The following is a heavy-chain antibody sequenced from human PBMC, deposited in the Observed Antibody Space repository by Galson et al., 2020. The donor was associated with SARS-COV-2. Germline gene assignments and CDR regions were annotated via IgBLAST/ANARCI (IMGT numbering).Heavy chain of an antibody. V-gene: IGHV3-49*03. Sequence: GESLKISCTASGFTFGDYAMSWFRQAPGKGLEWVGFIRSKAYGGTTEYAASVKGRFTISRDDSKSIAYLQMNSLKTEDTAVYYCTYDSSGYYYVRDEVFDYWGQGTLVTVSS. CDR3: TYDSSGYYYVRDEVFDY. J-gene: IGHJ4*02. CDR2: IRSKAYGGTT. D-gene: IGHD3-22*01. CDR1: GFTFGDYA.